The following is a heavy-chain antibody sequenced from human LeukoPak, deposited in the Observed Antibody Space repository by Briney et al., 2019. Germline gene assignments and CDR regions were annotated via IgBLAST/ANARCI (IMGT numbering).Heavy chain of an antibody. CDR3: ARAVYSGLYYFDY. CDR2: IYHSGST. D-gene: IGHD1-26*01. Sequence: SGGSLRLSCAASGFPFTTYAMSWIRQPPGKGLEWIGSIYHSGSTYYNPSLKSRVTISVDTSKNQFSLKLSSVTAADTAVYYCARAVYSGLYYFDYWGQGTLVTVSS. J-gene: IGHJ4*02. V-gene: IGHV4-38-2*01. CDR1: GFPFTTYA.